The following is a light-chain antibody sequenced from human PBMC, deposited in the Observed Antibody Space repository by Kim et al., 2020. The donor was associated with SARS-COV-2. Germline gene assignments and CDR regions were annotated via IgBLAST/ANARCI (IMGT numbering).Light chain of an antibody. CDR1: SSNIGRNY. J-gene: IGLJ3*02. CDR3: ATWDDSLNGQGV. CDR2: SDN. V-gene: IGLV1-44*01. Sequence: RVTIPCSGSSSNIGRNYVNWYQQLPGTAPKLLIYSDNKRPSGVPDRFSGSKSGTSASLAISGLQSEDEADYYCATWDDSLNGQGVFGGGTKVTVL.